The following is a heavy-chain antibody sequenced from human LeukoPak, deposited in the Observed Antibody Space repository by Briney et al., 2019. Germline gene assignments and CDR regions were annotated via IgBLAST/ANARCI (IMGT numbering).Heavy chain of an antibody. Sequence: SETLSLTCTVSGGSISNYHWGWVRQPAGKGLEWMGRIYSSGSTNYSPSLKSRVTMSVDTSKNQFSLKLSSVTAADTAVYYCARRSIAAAGPTFDYWGQGTLVTVSS. J-gene: IGHJ4*02. CDR3: ARRSIAAAGPTFDY. D-gene: IGHD6-13*01. CDR2: IYSSGST. V-gene: IGHV4-4*07. CDR1: GGSISNYH.